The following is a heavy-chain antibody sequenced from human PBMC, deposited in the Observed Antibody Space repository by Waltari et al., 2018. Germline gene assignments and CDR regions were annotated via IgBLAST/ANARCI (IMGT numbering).Heavy chain of an antibody. V-gene: IGHV4-39*07. CDR3: ARVTRYFDLSHTPTPQFGY. J-gene: IGHJ4*02. Sequence: QLQLQESGPGLVKPSETLSLTCTVSGGSISSSSHYWGWIRQPPGKGLEWIGNIYYTGSTYYKPSLSSRVTISLVTSKNQFSLRLTSVTAADTAVYYCARVTRYFDLSHTPTPQFGYWGQGTQVSVSS. D-gene: IGHD3-9*01. CDR2: IYYTGST. CDR1: GGSISSSSHY.